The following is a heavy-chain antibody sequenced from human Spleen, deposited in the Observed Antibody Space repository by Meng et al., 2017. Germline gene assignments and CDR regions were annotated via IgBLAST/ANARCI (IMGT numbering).Heavy chain of an antibody. V-gene: IGHV4-39*01. Sequence: QVQLQESAPGMVKRSETLSLTSAVSGDSIGNTYSYRGWICQTPGKGLQWIGNRNYTGPLFYNPSIRSRAAMSVATRESQFSLTLSYVTGADTAVYYCLRGSGGSVWGQGTLVTVSS. CDR1: GDSIGNTYSY. J-gene: IGHJ1*01. CDR2: RNYTGPL. CDR3: LRGSGGSV. D-gene: IGHD3-10*01.